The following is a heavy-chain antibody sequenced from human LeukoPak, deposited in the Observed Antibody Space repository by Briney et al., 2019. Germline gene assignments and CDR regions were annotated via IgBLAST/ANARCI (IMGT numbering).Heavy chain of an antibody. CDR2: IKFDGIEK. D-gene: IGHD2-2*01. J-gene: IGHJ3*01. Sequence: PGGSLRLSCAASGFTFRTYWMAWVRQFPGKRLEWVANIKFDGIEKYHVGSVKGRFTISRDNAKNSLYLQMNSLRTEDTAVYYCVRDTVVVPQGDAFDLWGQGTMVTVSS. CDR1: GFTFRTYW. V-gene: IGHV3-7*04. CDR3: VRDTVVVPQGDAFDL.